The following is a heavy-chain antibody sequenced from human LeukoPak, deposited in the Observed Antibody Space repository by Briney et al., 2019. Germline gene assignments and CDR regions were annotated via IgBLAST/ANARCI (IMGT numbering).Heavy chain of an antibody. D-gene: IGHD2-2*03. V-gene: IGHV4-30-4*01. CDR1: GGSISSGGYS. CDR2: TYYSGST. Sequence: PSQTLSLTCAVSGGSISSGGYSWSWIRQPPGKGLEWIGYTYYSGSTYYNPSLKSRVTISVDTSKNQFSLKLSSVTAADTAVYYCASGYCSSTSCPDTLIDYWGQGTLVTVSS. J-gene: IGHJ4*02. CDR3: ASGYCSSTSCPDTLIDY.